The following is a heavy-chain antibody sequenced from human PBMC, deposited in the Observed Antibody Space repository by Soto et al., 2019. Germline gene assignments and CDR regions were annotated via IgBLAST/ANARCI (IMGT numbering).Heavy chain of an antibody. CDR2: ISSRSDI. D-gene: IGHD2-2*02. J-gene: IGHJ6*02. V-gene: IGHV3-21*01. Sequence: GGSMRLSCVGSGFTFSTYSINWVRQAPGKGLEWVSSISSRSDIYYADSVKGRFTISRDNAKNSVSLQMNSLRAEDTAVYYCAREYTAWPLAYGLDVWGQGTTVTVSS. CDR3: AREYTAWPLAYGLDV. CDR1: GFTFSTYS.